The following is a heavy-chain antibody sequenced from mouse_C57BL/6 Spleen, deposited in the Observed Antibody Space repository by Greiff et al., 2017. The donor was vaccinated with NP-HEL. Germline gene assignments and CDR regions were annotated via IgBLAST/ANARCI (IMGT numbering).Heavy chain of an antibody. CDR2: IDPETGGT. CDR1: GYTFTDYE. Sequence: SGAELVRPGASVTLSCKASGYTFTDYEMHWVKQTPVHGLEWIGAIDPETGGTAYNQKFKGKAILTADKSSSTAYMELRSLTSEDSAVYYCTREGMVTTFDYWGQGTTLTVSS. D-gene: IGHD2-2*01. V-gene: IGHV1-15*01. CDR3: TREGMVTTFDY. J-gene: IGHJ2*01.